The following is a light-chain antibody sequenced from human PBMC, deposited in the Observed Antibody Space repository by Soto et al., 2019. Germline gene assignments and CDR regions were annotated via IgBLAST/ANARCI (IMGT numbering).Light chain of an antibody. J-gene: IGKJ5*01. CDR3: QLSDSSFT. V-gene: IGKV1-39*01. CDR2: AAS. Sequence: DIQMTQSPPSLSPSVGDRLTITFRASQSIRTYLNWYQQKPGKAPKLLIYAASSLQSGVPSRFSGSGSGTDFTLTISSLQPDDFATYYCQLSDSSFTFGQGTRLEI. CDR1: QSIRTY.